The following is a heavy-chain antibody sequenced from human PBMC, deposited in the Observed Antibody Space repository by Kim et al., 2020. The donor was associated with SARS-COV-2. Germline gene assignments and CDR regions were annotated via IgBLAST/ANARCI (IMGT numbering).Heavy chain of an antibody. V-gene: IGHV3-23*01. CDR3: ATCHQSIGNDAFNI. Sequence: GGSLRLSCTASGFTFDNYSMSWVRQAPGKGLEWVSYIRGGGAITFYADSVKGRFTISRDNFRNTLSLQMDSLRAEDTAVYYCATCHQSIGNDAFNIWGRGTTVIV. CDR2: IRGGGAIT. CDR1: GFTFDNYS. D-gene: IGHD3-3*02. J-gene: IGHJ3*02.